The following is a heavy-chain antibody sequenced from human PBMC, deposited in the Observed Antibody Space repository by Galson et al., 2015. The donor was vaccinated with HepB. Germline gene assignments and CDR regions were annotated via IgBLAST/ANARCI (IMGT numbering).Heavy chain of an antibody. D-gene: IGHD3-16*02. J-gene: IGHJ4*02. CDR3: ATGSVISFFNY. V-gene: IGHV1-24*01. CDR1: GYTLTDLS. CDR2: FDPEDGET. Sequence: SVKVSCKVSGYTLTDLSMHWVRQAPGKRLEWMGGFDPEDGETIYSQKFQGRVTMTEDTSTDTAYMELSSLRSEDTAMYCCATGSVISFFNYWGQGTLVTVSS.